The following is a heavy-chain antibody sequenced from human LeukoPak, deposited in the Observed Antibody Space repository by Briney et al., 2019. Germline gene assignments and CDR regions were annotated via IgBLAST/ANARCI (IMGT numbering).Heavy chain of an antibody. CDR1: GFTFSSYS. V-gene: IGHV3-21*04. CDR3: AKVGAELDAFDI. CDR2: ISSSSSYI. J-gene: IGHJ3*02. D-gene: IGHD3-16*01. Sequence: GGSLRLSCAASGFTFSSYSMNWVRQAPGKGLEWVSSISSSSSYIYYADSVKGRFTISRDNAKNSLYLQMNSLRAEDTAVYYCAKVGAELDAFDIWGQGTMVTVSS.